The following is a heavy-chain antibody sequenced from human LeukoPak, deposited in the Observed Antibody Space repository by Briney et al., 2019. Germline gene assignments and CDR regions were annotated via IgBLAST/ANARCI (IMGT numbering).Heavy chain of an antibody. CDR1: GFTFSSYW. Sequence: GGSLRLSCAASGFTFSSYWMHWVRQAPGKGLVWVSRINSDGSSTSYADSVKGRFTISRDNAKNTLYLQMNSLRAEDTAVYYCARGASSGWYFSLYYYMDVWGKGTTVTISS. CDR3: ARGASSGWYFSLYYYMDV. J-gene: IGHJ6*03. V-gene: IGHV3-74*01. CDR2: INSDGSST. D-gene: IGHD6-19*01.